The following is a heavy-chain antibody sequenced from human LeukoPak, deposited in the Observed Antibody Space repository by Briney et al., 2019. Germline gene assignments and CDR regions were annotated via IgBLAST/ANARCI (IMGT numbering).Heavy chain of an antibody. CDR2: IRYDGSNK. Sequence: QPGGSLRLSCAASGFTFSSYWMHWVRQAPGKGLEWVAFIRYDGSNKYYADSVKGRFTISRDNSKNTLYLQMNSLRAEDTAVYYCAKDGSYYYDSIDWGQGTLVTVSS. D-gene: IGHD3-22*01. J-gene: IGHJ4*02. V-gene: IGHV3-30*02. CDR3: AKDGSYYYDSID. CDR1: GFTFSSYW.